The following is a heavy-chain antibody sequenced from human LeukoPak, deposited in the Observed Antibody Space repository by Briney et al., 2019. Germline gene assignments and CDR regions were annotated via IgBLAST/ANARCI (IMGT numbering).Heavy chain of an antibody. J-gene: IGHJ4*02. CDR1: GFTFSSYA. CDR3: AKGPAYYYDSSGRFLDY. CDR2: ISGSGGST. D-gene: IGHD3-22*01. V-gene: IGHV3-23*01. Sequence: GGSLRLSCAASGFTFSSYAMSWVRQAPGKELEWVSAISGSGGSTYYADSVKGRFTISRDNSKNTLYLQMNSLRAEDTAVYYCAKGPAYYYDSSGRFLDYWGQGSLVTVSS.